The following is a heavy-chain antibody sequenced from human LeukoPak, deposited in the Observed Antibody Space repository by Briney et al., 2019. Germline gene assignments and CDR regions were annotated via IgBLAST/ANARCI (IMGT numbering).Heavy chain of an antibody. CDR2: ISGSGGST. CDR1: GFTFSSYG. V-gene: IGHV3-23*01. Sequence: PGGSLRLSCAASGFTFSSYGMSWVRQAPGKGLEWVSAISGSGGSTYYADSVKGRFTISRDNSKNTLYLQMNSLRAEDTAVYYCAKDFSRSSWSSSMDVWGKGTTVTISS. CDR3: AKDFSRSSWSSSMDV. D-gene: IGHD6-13*01. J-gene: IGHJ6*03.